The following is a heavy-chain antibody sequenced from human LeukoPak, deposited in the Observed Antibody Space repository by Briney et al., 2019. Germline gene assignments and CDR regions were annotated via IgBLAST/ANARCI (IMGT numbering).Heavy chain of an antibody. Sequence: PGVSLRLSCATSGFTFTDYYMSWIRQAPGKGLEWVSDVSVSGTTMYYADSVKGRFTLSRDNAKSSLYLQMNSLRAEDTAVYYCARVGRLQYGDYVAFDYWGQGTLATVSS. D-gene: IGHD4-17*01. CDR2: VSVSGTTM. CDR3: ARVGRLQYGDYVAFDY. CDR1: GFTFTDYY. V-gene: IGHV3-11*01. J-gene: IGHJ4*02.